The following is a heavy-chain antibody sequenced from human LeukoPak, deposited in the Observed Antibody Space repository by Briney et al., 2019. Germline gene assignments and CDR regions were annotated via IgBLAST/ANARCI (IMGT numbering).Heavy chain of an antibody. J-gene: IGHJ5*02. CDR1: GDSINSLDL. Sequence: SETLSLTCTVSGDSINSLDLWSWIRQPPGKGLEWIGYIYYSGSTYYNPSLKSRVTISVDTSKNQFSLKLSSVTAADTAVYYCARGGDRPDKNNWFDPWGQGTLVTVSS. D-gene: IGHD4-17*01. CDR3: ARGGDRPDKNNWFDP. CDR2: IYYSGST. V-gene: IGHV4-30-4*01.